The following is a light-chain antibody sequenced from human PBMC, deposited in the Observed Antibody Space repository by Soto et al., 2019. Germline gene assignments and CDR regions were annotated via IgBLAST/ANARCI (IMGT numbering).Light chain of an antibody. V-gene: IGKV1-5*01. CDR2: DAS. CDR1: QSISIW. CDR3: QQYNNYFSWT. Sequence: DIQMTQSPSTLSASVGDRVTITCRASQSISIWLAWYQQKPGKAPNILIYDASTLVSGVPSRFSGSGSGTEFTLTISSLQPDDFATYDCQQYNNYFSWTFGQGTKVEIK. J-gene: IGKJ1*01.